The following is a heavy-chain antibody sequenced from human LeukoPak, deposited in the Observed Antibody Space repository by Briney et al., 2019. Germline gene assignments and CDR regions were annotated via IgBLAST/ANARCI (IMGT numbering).Heavy chain of an antibody. CDR2: INPGAGTT. J-gene: IGHJ4*02. CDR1: GYTFINYY. Sequence: ASVKVSCKASGYTFINYYMHWVRQAPGQGLEWMGIINPGAGTTSYAQDLQGRVVVTWDTSTSTVYMELSSLRSDDTAVYYCAREYHGGFFDYWGQGTLVTVSS. CDR3: AREYHGGFFDY. V-gene: IGHV1-46*04.